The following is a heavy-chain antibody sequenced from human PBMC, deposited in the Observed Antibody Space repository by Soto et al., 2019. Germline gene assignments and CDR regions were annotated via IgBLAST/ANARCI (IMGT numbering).Heavy chain of an antibody. CDR3: AIERSDYADLYYYYGMDV. V-gene: IGHV1-2*04. CDR1: GYTFTGYY. J-gene: IGHJ6*02. Sequence: ASVKISCKASGYTFTGYYMHWVRQAPGQGLEWMGWINPNSGGTNYAQKFQGWVTMTRDTSISTAYMELSRLRSDDTAVYYCAIERSDYADLYYYYGMDVWGQGTTVTVSS. D-gene: IGHD4-17*01. CDR2: INPNSGGT.